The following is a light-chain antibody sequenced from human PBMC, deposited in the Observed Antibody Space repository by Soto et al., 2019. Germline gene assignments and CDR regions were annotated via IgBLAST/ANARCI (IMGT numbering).Light chain of an antibody. CDR3: QQLNSYPLT. CDR1: QGISSY. Sequence: IHLTQSPSSLSASVGDRVTITCRASQGISSYLAWYQQKPGRAPKPLIYAASTLQSGVPSRFSGSGSGTDFTLTISSLQSEDFATYYCQQLNSYPLTFGGGTKVDIK. J-gene: IGKJ4*01. V-gene: IGKV1-9*01. CDR2: AAS.